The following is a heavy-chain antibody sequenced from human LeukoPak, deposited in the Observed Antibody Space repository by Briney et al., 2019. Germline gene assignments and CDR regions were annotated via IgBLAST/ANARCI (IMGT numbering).Heavy chain of an antibody. CDR2: IIPIFGTA. V-gene: IGHV1-69*13. J-gene: IGHJ4*02. Sequence: ASVKVSCKASGGTFSSYAISWVRQAPGQGLEWMGGIIPIFGTANYAQKFQGRVTITADESTSTAYMELSSLRSEDTAVYYCARDTGSGYFYFDYWGQGTLVTVSS. CDR3: ARDTGSGYFYFDY. CDR1: GGTFSSYA. D-gene: IGHD3-3*01.